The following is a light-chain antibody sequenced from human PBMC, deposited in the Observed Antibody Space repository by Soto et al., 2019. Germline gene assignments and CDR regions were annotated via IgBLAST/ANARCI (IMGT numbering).Light chain of an antibody. J-gene: IGKJ5*01. CDR1: QSVSTY. Sequence: EIVLTHSPVTLSLSPGERATLSCRASQSVSTYLAWYQQKPGQAPRLLIYDASSRATGIPDRFSGSGSGTDFTLTISRLEPEDFAVYHCQQYGSSPLITFGQGTRLEIK. CDR3: QQYGSSPLIT. CDR2: DAS. V-gene: IGKV3-20*01.